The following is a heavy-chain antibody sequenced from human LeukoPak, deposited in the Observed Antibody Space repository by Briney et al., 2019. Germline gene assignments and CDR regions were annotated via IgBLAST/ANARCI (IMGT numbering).Heavy chain of an antibody. CDR3: ARGIESYGDYGY. Sequence: SETLSLTCTVSGGSISGSYWSWIRQPQGKGLECIAYMYNSMSTNYNPSLSSRVTISIDTSKNQFSLKLSSLIAADTAIYYCARGIESYGDYGYWGQGILVTVSS. V-gene: IGHV4-59*01. J-gene: IGHJ4*02. CDR1: GGSISGSY. CDR2: MYNSMST. D-gene: IGHD4-17*01.